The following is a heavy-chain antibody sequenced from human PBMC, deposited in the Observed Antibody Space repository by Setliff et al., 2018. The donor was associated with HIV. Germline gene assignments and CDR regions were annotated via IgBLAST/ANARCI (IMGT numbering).Heavy chain of an antibody. CDR1: GYTFTNYY. J-gene: IGHJ4*02. CDR3: ARGQYGDELFDY. V-gene: IGHV1-2*02. D-gene: IGHD4-17*01. CDR2: IYPKSGDT. Sequence: ASVKVSCKASGYTFTNYYMHWMRQAPGRGLEWMGWIYPKSGDTNYEQKFQGRVTLTRDTSISTAYMELRSLRSDDTAVYYCARGQYGDELFDYWGQGTLVTVSS.